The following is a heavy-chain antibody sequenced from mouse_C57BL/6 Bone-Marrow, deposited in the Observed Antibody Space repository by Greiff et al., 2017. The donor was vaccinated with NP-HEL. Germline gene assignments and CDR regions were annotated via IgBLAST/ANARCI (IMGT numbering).Heavy chain of an antibody. V-gene: IGHV1-81*01. CDR3: VRQLRLRGFAY. Sequence: QVQLKESGAELARPGASVKLSCKASGYTFTSYGISWVKQRTGQGLEWIGEIYPRSGNTYYNEKFKGKATLTADKSSSTAYMELRSLTSEDSAVYFCVRQLRLRGFAYWGQGTLVTVSA. CDR1: GYTFTSYG. CDR2: IYPRSGNT. J-gene: IGHJ3*01. D-gene: IGHD3-2*02.